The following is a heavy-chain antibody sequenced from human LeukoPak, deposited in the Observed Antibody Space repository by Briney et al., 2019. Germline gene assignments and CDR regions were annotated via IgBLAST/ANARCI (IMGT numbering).Heavy chain of an antibody. Sequence: GESLKISCKGSAAGYSFANFWIGWVRQMPRKGLEWMGIIYPGDSDTRYSPSFEGQVTISADKSISTAYLQWSSLRASDTAMYFCARRSGSYFNFWGQGTQVIVSS. CDR1: GYSFANFW. V-gene: IGHV5-51*01. CDR3: ARRSGSYFNF. CDR2: IYPGDSDT. D-gene: IGHD1-26*01. J-gene: IGHJ4*02.